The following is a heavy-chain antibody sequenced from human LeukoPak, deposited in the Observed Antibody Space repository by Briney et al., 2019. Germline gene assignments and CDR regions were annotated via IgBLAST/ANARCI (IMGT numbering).Heavy chain of an antibody. CDR1: GGSISDSAYF. CDR2: IYYSGST. D-gene: IGHD6-19*01. V-gene: IGHV4-39*01. J-gene: IGHJ4*02. CDR3: ARLDSSGWSDY. Sequence: SETLSLTCTVSGGSISDSAYFWDWVRQPPGKGLEWIGNIYYSGSTYYNPSLKSRVTISADTSKNQFSLKLNSVTAADTAVYYCARLDSSGWSDYWGQGTLVTVSS.